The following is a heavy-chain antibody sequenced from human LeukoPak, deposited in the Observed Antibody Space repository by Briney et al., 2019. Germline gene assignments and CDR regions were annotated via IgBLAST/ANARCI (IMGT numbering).Heavy chain of an antibody. CDR1: GGSISSYY. Sequence: SETLSLTCTVSGGSISSYYWSWIRQPPGKGLEWIGYIYYIGSTNYNPSLKSRVTISVDTSKNQFSLKLRSVTPADTAVYYCARSTCYYGSGSFDYWGQGTLVTVSS. J-gene: IGHJ4*02. V-gene: IGHV4-59*13. D-gene: IGHD3-10*01. CDR2: IYYIGST. CDR3: ARSTCYYGSGSFDY.